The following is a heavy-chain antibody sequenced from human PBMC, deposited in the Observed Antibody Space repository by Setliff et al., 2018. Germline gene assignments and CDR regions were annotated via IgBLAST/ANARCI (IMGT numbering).Heavy chain of an antibody. CDR3: ARLGYRGDLDY. J-gene: IGHJ4*02. D-gene: IGHD5-12*01. V-gene: IGHV4-39*01. CDR1: ADSISSSYDC. CDR2: IYNSGST. Sequence: PSETLSLTCNVSADSISSSYDCWAWIRQPPGKGLEWIGSIYNSGSTYYNPSLKSRVSISVDTSKNQFSLKLSSVTAADTAVYYCARLGYRGDLDYWGQGTLVTVSS.